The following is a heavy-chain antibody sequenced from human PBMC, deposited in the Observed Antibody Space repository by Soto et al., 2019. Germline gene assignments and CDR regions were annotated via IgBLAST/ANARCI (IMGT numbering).Heavy chain of an antibody. V-gene: IGHV1-69*02. CDR3: ASSYGSGYRAFDY. D-gene: IGHD3-10*01. J-gene: IGHJ4*02. Sequence: QVQLVQSGAEVKRPGSSVMVSCKASGDTFDFYSINWVRQAPGRGLEWMGRVNPIVRMSNYAQKFQGRVTMNADRSTSTAYMELSSLRSEDTAIYYCASSYGSGYRAFDYWGQGALVTVSS. CDR2: VNPIVRMS. CDR1: GDTFDFYS.